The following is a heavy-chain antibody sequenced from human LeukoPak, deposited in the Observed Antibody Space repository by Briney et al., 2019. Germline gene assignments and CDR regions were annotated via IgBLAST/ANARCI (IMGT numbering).Heavy chain of an antibody. D-gene: IGHD6-13*01. CDR1: RFTFSSYA. Sequence: SGGSLRLSCAASRFTFSSYAMHWVRQAPGRGLEYVSAISSNGGSTYYANSVKGRFTISRDNSKNTLYLQMGSLRAEDMAVYYCARAMIGRGYSSSWTPNDAFDIWGQGTMVTVSS. CDR2: ISSNGGST. J-gene: IGHJ3*02. CDR3: ARAMIGRGYSSSWTPNDAFDI. V-gene: IGHV3-64*01.